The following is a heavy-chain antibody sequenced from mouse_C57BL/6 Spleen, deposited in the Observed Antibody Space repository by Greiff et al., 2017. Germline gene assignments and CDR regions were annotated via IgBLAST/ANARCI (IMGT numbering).Heavy chain of an antibody. Sequence: QVQLQQSGAELVKPGASVKMSCKASGYTFTSYWITWVKQRPGQGLEWIGDIYPGSGSTNYNEKFKSKATLTVDTSSSTAYMQLSSLTSEDSAVXDCARSDGYDDAMDYWGQGTSVTVSS. CDR1: GYTFTSYW. D-gene: IGHD2-2*01. CDR2: IYPGSGST. V-gene: IGHV1-55*01. CDR3: ARSDGYDDAMDY. J-gene: IGHJ4*01.